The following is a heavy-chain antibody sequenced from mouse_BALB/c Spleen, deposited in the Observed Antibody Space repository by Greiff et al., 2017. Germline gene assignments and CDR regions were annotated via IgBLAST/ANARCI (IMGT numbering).Heavy chain of an antibody. J-gene: IGHJ4*01. CDR1: GYSITSDYA. V-gene: IGHV3-2*02. CDR2: ISYSGST. D-gene: IGHD2-2*01. Sequence: EVKLVESGPGLVKPSQSLSLTCTVTGYSITSDYAWNWIRQFPGNKLEWMGYISYSGSTSYNPSLKSRISITRDTSKNQFFLQLNSVTTEDTATYYCASRRLPPYAMDYWGQGTSVTVSS. CDR3: ASRRLPPYAMDY.